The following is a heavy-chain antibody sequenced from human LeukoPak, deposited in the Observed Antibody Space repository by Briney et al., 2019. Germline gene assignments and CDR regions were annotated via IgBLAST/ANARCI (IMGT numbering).Heavy chain of an antibody. V-gene: IGHV6-1*01. CDR3: ARGGEQVNYFGMDV. CDR1: GDSVSCNSAT. D-gene: IGHD3-10*01. CDR2: TYYRSKWEN. Sequence: SQTLSLTCAIFGDSVSCNSATWHWIRQSPSRGLEWLGRTYYRSKWENDYAEFVKSRLTINADTSKNRFSLQLRSVTPEDAAVYYCARGGEQVNYFGMDVWGQGSTVTVSS. J-gene: IGHJ6*02.